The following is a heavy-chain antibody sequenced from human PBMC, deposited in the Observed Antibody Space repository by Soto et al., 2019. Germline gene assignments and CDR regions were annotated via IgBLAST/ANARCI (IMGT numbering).Heavy chain of an antibody. Sequence: QERLVESGGGVVQPGRSLRLSCAVSGFTFSDYAMHWVRQAPGKGLEWVAHIWHDGINEFYADSVKGRFTISRDSSKNTLYVQMNSLSADDTAVYHCARERYAVAGTPIDYWGQGELVTVSS. J-gene: IGHJ4*02. CDR2: IWHDGINE. CDR1: GFTFSDYA. V-gene: IGHV3-33*08. CDR3: ARERYAVAGTPIDY. D-gene: IGHD6-19*01.